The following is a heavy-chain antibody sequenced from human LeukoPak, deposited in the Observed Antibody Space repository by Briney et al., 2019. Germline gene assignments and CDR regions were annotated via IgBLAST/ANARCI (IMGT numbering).Heavy chain of an antibody. CDR3: AREAGLVRRYDAFEI. D-gene: IGHD3-10*01. CDR2: INTNTGNP. Sequence: ASVKVSCKASGYSFTNYAIHWVRQAPGQGPEWMGWINTNTGNPTYAQGFTGRFVFYLDTSVSAAYLQINSLQAEDTAVYYCAREAGLVRRYDAFEIWGQGTMVSVSS. J-gene: IGHJ3*02. CDR1: GYSFTNYA. V-gene: IGHV7-4-1*02.